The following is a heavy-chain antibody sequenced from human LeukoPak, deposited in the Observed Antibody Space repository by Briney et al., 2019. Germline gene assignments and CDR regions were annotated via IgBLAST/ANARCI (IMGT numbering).Heavy chain of an antibody. CDR1: GFTFSSYS. V-gene: IGHV3-48*01. Sequence: GSLRLSCAASGFTFSSYSMNWVRQAPGKGLEWVSYISSSSSTIYYADSVKGRFTISRDNAKNSLYLQMNSLRAEDTAVYYCARDGGDSGGRYFDYWGQGTLVTVSS. D-gene: IGHD3-16*01. CDR2: ISSSSSTI. CDR3: ARDGGDSGGRYFDY. J-gene: IGHJ4*02.